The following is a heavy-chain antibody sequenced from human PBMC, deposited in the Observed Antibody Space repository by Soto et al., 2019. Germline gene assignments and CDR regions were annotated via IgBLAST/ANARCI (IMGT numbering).Heavy chain of an antibody. D-gene: IGHD7-27*01. CDR2: ISYDGSNK. J-gene: IGHJ6*02. CDR3: AKDLTWAGYYYYGTDV. V-gene: IGHV3-30*18. CDR1: GFTFSSYG. Sequence: GGSLRLSCAASGFTFSSYGMHWVRQAPGKGLEWVAVISYDGSNKYYADSVKGRFTISRDNSKNTLYLQMNSLRAEDTAVYYCAKDLTWAGYYYYGTDVWGQGTTVTVSS.